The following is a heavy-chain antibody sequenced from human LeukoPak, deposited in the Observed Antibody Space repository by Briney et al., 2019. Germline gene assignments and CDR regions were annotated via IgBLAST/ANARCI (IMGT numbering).Heavy chain of an antibody. CDR3: AREQLETTYCGGDCYLGPFDY. J-gene: IGHJ4*02. D-gene: IGHD2-21*02. V-gene: IGHV1-2*02. CDR2: INPNSGGT. CDR1: GYTFTGYY. Sequence: ASVKVSCKASGYTFTGYYMHWVRQAPGQGLEWMGWINPNSGGTNYAQKFQGRVTMTRDTSISTAYMELSRLRSDDTAVYYCAREQLETTYCGGDCYLGPFDYWGQGTLVTVSS.